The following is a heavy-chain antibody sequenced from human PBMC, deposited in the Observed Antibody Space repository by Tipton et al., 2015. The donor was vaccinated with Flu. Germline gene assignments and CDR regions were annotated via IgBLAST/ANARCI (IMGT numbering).Heavy chain of an antibody. J-gene: IGHJ4*02. CDR2: VHYSGST. Sequence: LRLSCAVHGGSFSGYYWSWIRQPPGKGLEWIGSVHYSGSTYQNPSLESRVTISVDTSKNQFSLKLSSVTAADTAVYFCAREGRNSGGLDYWGQGTLVTVSS. CDR1: GGSFSGYY. CDR3: AREGRNSGGLDY. V-gene: IGHV4-34*01. D-gene: IGHD1-26*01.